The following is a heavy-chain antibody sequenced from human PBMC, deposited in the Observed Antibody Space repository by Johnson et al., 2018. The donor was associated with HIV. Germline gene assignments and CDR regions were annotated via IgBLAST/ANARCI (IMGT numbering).Heavy chain of an antibody. CDR2: IYSGGST. CDR3: ARQYRNSGSRTGAFDI. CDR1: GFTVSSHY. J-gene: IGHJ3*02. D-gene: IGHD1-26*01. Sequence: VQLVESGGGLVQPGGSLRLSCAASGFTVSSHYMSWVRQTPGKGLEWVSVIYSGGSTYYADSLQGRFTIARDTSKNTLSLQMNSLRAEDTAVYYCARQYRNSGSRTGAFDIWGQGTMVTVSS. V-gene: IGHV3-66*04.